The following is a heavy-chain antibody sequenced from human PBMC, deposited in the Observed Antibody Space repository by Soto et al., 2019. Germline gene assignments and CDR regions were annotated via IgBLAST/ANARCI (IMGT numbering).Heavy chain of an antibody. V-gene: IGHV4-59*01. CDR1: GGSISSYY. CDR3: AREGIAVAGADYYYYYGMDV. Sequence: QVQLQESGPGLVKPSETLSLTCTVSGGSISSYYWSWIRQPPGKGLEWIGYLYYSGSTNYNPSLKSRVTISVDTSKNQFSLKLSSLTAADTAVYYCAREGIAVAGADYYYYYGMDVWGQGTTVTVSS. CDR2: LYYSGST. D-gene: IGHD6-19*01. J-gene: IGHJ6*02.